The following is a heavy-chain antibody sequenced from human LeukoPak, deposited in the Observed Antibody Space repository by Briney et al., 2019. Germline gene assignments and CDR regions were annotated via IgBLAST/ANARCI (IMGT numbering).Heavy chain of an antibody. CDR3: ARDLDFGRGYLDV. V-gene: IGHV4-61*01. J-gene: IGHJ6*03. CDR2: IYYSGNT. D-gene: IGHD3/OR15-3a*01. CDR1: GASISRSNYY. Sequence: SETLSLTCSVSGASISRSNYYWVWIRQPPGKGLEWIGYIYYSGNTNYNPSLKSRVTISIDTSKNQFSLKLSSVTAADTAVYYCARDLDFGRGYLDVWGKGTTVTVS.